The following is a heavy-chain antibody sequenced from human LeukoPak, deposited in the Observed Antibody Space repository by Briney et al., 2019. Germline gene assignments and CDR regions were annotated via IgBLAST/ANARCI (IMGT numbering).Heavy chain of an antibody. D-gene: IGHD3-10*01. CDR2: ISYDGSNK. CDR3: ARVRGSGSYYIPYFDY. J-gene: IGHJ4*02. Sequence: GRSLRLSCAASGFTFSSYAMHWVRQAPGKGLEWVAVISYDGSNKYYADSVKGRFTISRDNSKNTLYLQMNSLRAEDTAVYYCARVRGSGSYYIPYFDYWGQGTLVTVSS. V-gene: IGHV3-30-3*01. CDR1: GFTFSSYA.